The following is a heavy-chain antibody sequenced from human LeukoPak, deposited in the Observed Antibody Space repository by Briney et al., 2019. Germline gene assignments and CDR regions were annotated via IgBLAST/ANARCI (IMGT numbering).Heavy chain of an antibody. V-gene: IGHV3-72*01. CDR3: ARSRVYGYYYYGMDV. J-gene: IGHJ6*02. Sequence: PGGSLRLSCAASGFTFSDHYMDWVRQAPGKGLEWVGRTRNKANSYTTEYAASVKGRFTISRDDSKNSLYLQMSSLKTKDTAVYYCARSRVYGYYYYGMDVWGQGTTVTVSS. D-gene: IGHD4-17*01. CDR2: TRNKANSYTT. CDR1: GFTFSDHY.